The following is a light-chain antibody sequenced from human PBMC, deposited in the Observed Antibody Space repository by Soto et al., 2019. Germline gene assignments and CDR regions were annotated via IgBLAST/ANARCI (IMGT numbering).Light chain of an antibody. V-gene: IGLV2-8*01. J-gene: IGLJ1*01. CDR3: SSYTDSSNYV. CDR1: GSDIGAYNF. CDR2: GVT. Sequence: QSALAQPPSASGSPGQSVTISCTGSGSDIGAYNFVSWYQQHPGKAPKLMIFGVTERPSGVPDRFSGSKSGNTASLTISGLQAEDEADYYCSSYTDSSNYVFGTGTKLTVL.